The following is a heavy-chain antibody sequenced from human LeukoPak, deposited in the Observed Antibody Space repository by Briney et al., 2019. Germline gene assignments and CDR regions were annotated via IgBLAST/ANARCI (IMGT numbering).Heavy chain of an antibody. D-gene: IGHD2-2*01. J-gene: IGHJ5*02. Sequence: PGGSLRLSCAASGFTFSSYAMSWVRQAPGKGLEWVSSISGSGGSTYYADSVKGRFTISRDNSKNTLYLQMNSLRAEDTAVYYCASSVPAATRGNWFDPWGQGTLVTVSS. CDR1: GFTFSSYA. CDR2: ISGSGGST. V-gene: IGHV3-23*01. CDR3: ASSVPAATRGNWFDP.